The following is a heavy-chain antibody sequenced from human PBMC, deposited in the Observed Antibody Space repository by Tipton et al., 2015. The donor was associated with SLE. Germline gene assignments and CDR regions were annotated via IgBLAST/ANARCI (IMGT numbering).Heavy chain of an antibody. CDR2: MFAGGST. Sequence: TLSLTCTVSGGSISSTSYYWNWIRQPAGKGLEWIGRMFAGGSTDYNPSLKSRVTISVDTSKNQFSLRLSSVTAADTAVYYCARVRATREKPHFWSGYSIDHGGQGPLV. J-gene: IGHJ4*02. V-gene: IGHV4-61*02. D-gene: IGHD3-3*02. CDR3: ARVRATREKPHFWSGYSIDH. CDR1: GGSISSTSYY.